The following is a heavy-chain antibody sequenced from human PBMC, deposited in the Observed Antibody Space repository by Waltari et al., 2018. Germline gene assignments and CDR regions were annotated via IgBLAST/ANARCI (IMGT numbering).Heavy chain of an antibody. V-gene: IGHV3-30*01. Sequence: QVQLVESGGGVVQPGRSLRLSCAASGFPFRSYAMHWVRQAPGKGLEWVAVISYDGSNNYYADSVKGRFTISRDNSKNTLYLQMNSLRAEDTAVYDCARLPLVREHDYWGQGTLVTVSS. D-gene: IGHD3-10*01. CDR2: ISYDGSNN. CDR3: ARLPLVREHDY. CDR1: GFPFRSYA. J-gene: IGHJ4*02.